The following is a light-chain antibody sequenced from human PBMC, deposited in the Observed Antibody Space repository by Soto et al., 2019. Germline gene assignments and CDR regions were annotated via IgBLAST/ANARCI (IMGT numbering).Light chain of an antibody. CDR3: AAWDDSLNGDWV. CDR1: SSNIGSNT. V-gene: IGLV1-44*01. CDR2: SNN. Sequence: QSVLTQPPSASGTPGQRVTISCSGSSSNIGSNTVKWYQQLPGTAPKLLIYSNNQRPSGVPDRFSGSKSGTSASLAISGLQSEDEADYYCAAWDDSLNGDWVFGGGTQLTVL. J-gene: IGLJ3*02.